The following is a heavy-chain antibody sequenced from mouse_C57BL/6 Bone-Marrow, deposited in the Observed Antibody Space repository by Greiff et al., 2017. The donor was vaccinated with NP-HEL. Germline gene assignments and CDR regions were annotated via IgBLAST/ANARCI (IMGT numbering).Heavy chain of an antibody. CDR1: GFSLTSYG. CDR2: IWSGGST. Sequence: VKLMESGPGLVQPSQSLSITCTVSGFSLTSYGVHWVRQSPGKGLGWLGVIWSGGSTDYNAAFISRLSISKDNSKSQVFFKMNSLQADDTAIYYCARRADDYDGFYYAMDYWGQGTSVTVSS. D-gene: IGHD2-4*01. CDR3: ARRADDYDGFYYAMDY. J-gene: IGHJ4*01. V-gene: IGHV2-2*01.